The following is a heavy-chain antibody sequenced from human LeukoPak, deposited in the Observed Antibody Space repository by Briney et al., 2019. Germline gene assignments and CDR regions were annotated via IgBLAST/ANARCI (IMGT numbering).Heavy chain of an antibody. V-gene: IGHV3-66*01. Sequence: GGSLRLSCAASGFTVSSNYMSWVRQAPGKGLEWVSIIYSSGSTYYADSVKGRFTISRDNSKNTLSLQMNSLRAEDTAVYYCAASVLVASNAFDVWGQGTEVTVSS. CDR3: AASVLVASNAFDV. D-gene: IGHD2-15*01. CDR2: IYSSGST. CDR1: GFTVSSNY. J-gene: IGHJ3*01.